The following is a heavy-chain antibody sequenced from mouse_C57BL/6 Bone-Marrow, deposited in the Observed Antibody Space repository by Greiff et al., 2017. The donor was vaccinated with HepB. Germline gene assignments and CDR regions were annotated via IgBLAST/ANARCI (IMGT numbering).Heavy chain of an antibody. CDR1: GYSITSGYY. CDR3: ARGSNPVAY. J-gene: IGHJ3*01. Sequence: DVKLQESGPGLVKPSQSLSLTCSVTGYSITSGYYWNWIRQFPGNKLEWMGYISYDGSNNYNPSLKNRISITRDTSKNQFFLKLNSVTTEDTATYYCARGSNPVAYWGQGTLVTVSA. V-gene: IGHV3-6*01. CDR2: ISYDGSN. D-gene: IGHD2-5*01.